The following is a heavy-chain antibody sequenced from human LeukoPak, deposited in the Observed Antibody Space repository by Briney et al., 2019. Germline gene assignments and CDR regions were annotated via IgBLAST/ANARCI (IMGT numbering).Heavy chain of an antibody. CDR2: ISGDSSNT. CDR3: ARVTGTWGHDGFDI. D-gene: IGHD3-16*01. J-gene: IGHJ3*02. CDR1: GYTFMSHG. Sequence: ASLKVSCKAYGYTFMSHGISWVRQAPGQGLEWMGWISGDSSNTNYAQRLQGRVTMTTDTSTTTAYMELRSLRSDDTAVYYCARVTGTWGHDGFDIWGQGTMVTVSS. V-gene: IGHV1-18*01.